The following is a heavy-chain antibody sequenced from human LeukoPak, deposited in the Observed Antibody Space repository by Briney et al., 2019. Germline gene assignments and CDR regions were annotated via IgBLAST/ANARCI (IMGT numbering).Heavy chain of an antibody. CDR3: ARWPGTNAVYRGDY. D-gene: IGHD3-10*01. CDR2: IYPGDSDT. J-gene: IGHJ4*02. V-gene: IGHV5-51*01. CDR1: GYSFTLYC. Sequence: GGSLRLSCRSSGYSFTLYCIRWARQTPAKGLEWMKIIYPGDSDTRYSPSFQGQVTISADKSISTDYLQWSSLKASDTAMYYCARWPGTNAVYRGDYWGQGTLVAVSS.